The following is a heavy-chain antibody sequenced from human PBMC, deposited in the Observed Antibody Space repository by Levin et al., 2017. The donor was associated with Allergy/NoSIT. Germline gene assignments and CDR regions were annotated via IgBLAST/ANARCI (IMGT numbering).Heavy chain of an antibody. CDR3: ACDSSGSTKIWYFDL. CDR1: AMNFSTFH. D-gene: IGHD3-22*01. Sequence: GGSLRLSCAVSAMNFSTFHMTWVRQAPGKGLEWVSLIHVDGATTYADSVRGRFTISRDNSRNTLHLQMNSLRVEDTAVYYCACDSSGSTKIWYFDLWGRGTLVTVSS. J-gene: IGHJ2*01. CDR2: IHVDGAT. V-gene: IGHV3-53*01.